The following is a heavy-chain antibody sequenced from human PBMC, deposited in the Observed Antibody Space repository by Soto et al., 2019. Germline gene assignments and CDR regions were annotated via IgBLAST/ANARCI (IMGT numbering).Heavy chain of an antibody. V-gene: IGHV5-51*01. CDR3: ARRSRDCFSTSCPTYFFDY. J-gene: IGHJ4*02. D-gene: IGHD2-2*01. Sequence: GESLKISCKGSGYDFISYWIGWVRQTPGEGLEWMGIIYPGDSDTRYSPSFQGQVTISVDKSISTAYLRWSSLKASDTAMYYCARRSRDCFSTSCPTYFFDYWGQGTLVTV. CDR1: GYDFISYW. CDR2: IYPGDSDT.